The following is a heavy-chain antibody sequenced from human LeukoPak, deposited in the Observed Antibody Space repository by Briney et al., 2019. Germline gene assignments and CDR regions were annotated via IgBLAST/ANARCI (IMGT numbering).Heavy chain of an antibody. J-gene: IGHJ4*02. Sequence: GGSLRLSCAASGFTFSSYSMNWVRQAPGKGLEWVSSISSSSSYIYYADSVKGRFTISRDSAKNSLYLQMNSLRAEDTAVYYCAKDGGLWVSAHWGDSWGRGTLVTVSS. CDR2: ISSSSSYI. CDR3: AKDGGLWVSAHWGDS. CDR1: GFTFSSYS. D-gene: IGHD7-27*01. V-gene: IGHV3-21*01.